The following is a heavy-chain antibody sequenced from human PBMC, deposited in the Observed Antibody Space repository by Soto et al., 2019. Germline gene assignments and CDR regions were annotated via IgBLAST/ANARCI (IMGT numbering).Heavy chain of an antibody. Sequence: GGSLRLSCAASGFTFSDYYMSWIRQAPGKGLEWVSYISSSGSTIYYADSVKGRFTISRDNAKNSLYLQMNSLRAEDTAVYYCASGGVPAAMFMPDYYYYMDVWGKGTTVTVSS. D-gene: IGHD2-2*01. J-gene: IGHJ6*03. CDR3: ASGGVPAAMFMPDYYYYMDV. V-gene: IGHV3-11*01. CDR2: ISSSGSTI. CDR1: GFTFSDYY.